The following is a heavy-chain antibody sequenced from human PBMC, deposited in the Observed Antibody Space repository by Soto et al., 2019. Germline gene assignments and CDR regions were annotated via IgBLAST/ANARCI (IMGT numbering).Heavy chain of an antibody. J-gene: IGHJ4*02. Sequence: PGGSLRLSCAASGFTFSNAWMSWVRQAPGKGLEWVGRIKSKTDGGTTDYAAPVKGRFTISRDDSKNTLYLQMNSLKTEDTAVYYCTTDITMIVVVITYIGYWGQGTLVTVSS. CDR3: TTDITMIVVVITYIGY. V-gene: IGHV3-15*01. CDR1: GFTFSNAW. CDR2: IKSKTDGGTT. D-gene: IGHD3-22*01.